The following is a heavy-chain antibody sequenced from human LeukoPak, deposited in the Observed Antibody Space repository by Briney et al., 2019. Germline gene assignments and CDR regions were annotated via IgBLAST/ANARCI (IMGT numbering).Heavy chain of an antibody. CDR3: ARGMAAARLSWFDP. CDR2: INHSGST. D-gene: IGHD6-13*01. J-gene: IGHJ5*02. CDR1: GGSFSGYY. V-gene: IGHV4-34*01. Sequence: SETLSLTCAVYGGSFSGYYWSWIRQPPGKGLEWIGEINHSGSTNYNPSLKSRVTISVDTSKNQFSLKLSSVTAADTAVYYCARGMAAARLSWFDPWGQGTLVTVSS.